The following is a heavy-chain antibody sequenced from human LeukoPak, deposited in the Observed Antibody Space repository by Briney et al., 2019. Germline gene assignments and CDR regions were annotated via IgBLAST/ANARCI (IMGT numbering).Heavy chain of an antibody. J-gene: IGHJ4*02. CDR2: ISGSGGST. CDR1: GFTFSSYA. D-gene: IGHD1-26*01. CDR3: AKDTAGFTYGSGSYSDY. Sequence: PGGSLRLSCAASGFTFSSYAMSWVRQAPGKGLEWVSAISGSGGSTYYADSVKGRFTISRDNSKNTLYLQMNSLRAEDTAVYYCAKDTAGFTYGSGSYSDYWGQGTLVTVSS. V-gene: IGHV3-23*01.